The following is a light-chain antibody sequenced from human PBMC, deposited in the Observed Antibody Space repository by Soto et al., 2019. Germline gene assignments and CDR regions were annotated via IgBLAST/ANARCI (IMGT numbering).Light chain of an antibody. CDR3: QQYDSPWT. J-gene: IGKJ1*01. CDR1: QSISRW. V-gene: IGKV1-5*01. Sequence: DIQMTQSPSTLSASVGDRVTITSRASQSISRWLAWYQQKPGKAPNLLIYAASTLHSGVPSRFSGSGSGTEFTLAIATLQPDDFATYICQQYDSPWTFGQGPNVDIK. CDR2: AAS.